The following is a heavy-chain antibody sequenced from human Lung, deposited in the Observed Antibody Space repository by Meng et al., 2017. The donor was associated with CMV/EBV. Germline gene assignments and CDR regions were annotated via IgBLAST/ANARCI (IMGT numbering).Heavy chain of an antibody. CDR2: INQDGSEK. CDR3: ARRPWGLDV. J-gene: IGHJ6*02. CDR1: GFTFSSYW. Sequence: GGSLGLSCAASGFTFSSYWMSWVRQAPGKGLEWVANINQDGSEKYYVDSVEGRFTISRDNAKDSLYLQMNALRAEDTAVYYCARRPWGLDVWGQGTTVTVSS. V-gene: IGHV3-7*01.